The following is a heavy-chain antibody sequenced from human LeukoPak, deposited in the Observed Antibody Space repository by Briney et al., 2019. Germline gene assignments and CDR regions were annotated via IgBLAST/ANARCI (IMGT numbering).Heavy chain of an antibody. Sequence: GGSLRLSCAASGFTFSSYAMHWVRQTPGKGLEWVAVISYDGSNKYYADSVKGRFTISRDNSKNSLYLQMNSLRAEDTALYYCAKDISGGYSSGWFNYWGQGTLVTVSS. D-gene: IGHD6-19*01. CDR3: AKDISGGYSSGWFNY. J-gene: IGHJ4*02. CDR2: ISYDGSNK. CDR1: GFTFSSYA. V-gene: IGHV3-30*04.